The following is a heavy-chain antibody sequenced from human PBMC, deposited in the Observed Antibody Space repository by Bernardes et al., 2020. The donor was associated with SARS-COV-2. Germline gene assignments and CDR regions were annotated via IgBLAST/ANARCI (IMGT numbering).Heavy chain of an antibody. CDR1: GGSISSYY. CDR2: IYYSGST. V-gene: IGHV4-59*01. Sequence: ETLSLTCTVSGGSISSYYWSWIRQPPGKGLEWIGYIYYSGSTNYNPSLKSRVTISVDTSKNQFSLKLSSVTAADTAVYYCARSRDFGVVRYLQVGNWFDPWGQGTLVTVSS. D-gene: IGHD3-3*01. CDR3: ARSRDFGVVRYLQVGNWFDP. J-gene: IGHJ5*02.